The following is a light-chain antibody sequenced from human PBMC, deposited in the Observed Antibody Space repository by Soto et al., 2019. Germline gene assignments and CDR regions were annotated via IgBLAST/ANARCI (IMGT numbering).Light chain of an antibody. CDR1: QYISSW. V-gene: IGKV1-5*03. CDR3: QQYNSQRT. Sequence: DIQMTQSPSTLSASVGDRVTITCRASQYISSWLAWYQQKPGKAHKLLIYKASSLESGVPSRFSGSGSGTAFTLTISSLQPDDFATYYCQQYNSQRTFGQGTKVEIK. CDR2: KAS. J-gene: IGKJ1*01.